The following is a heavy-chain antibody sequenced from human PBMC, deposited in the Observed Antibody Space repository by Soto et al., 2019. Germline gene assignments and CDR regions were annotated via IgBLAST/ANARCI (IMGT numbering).Heavy chain of an antibody. J-gene: IGHJ5*01. CDR3: AILVVPSRRTRWFDP. Sequence: PGESLKISCKGSGYSFTSYWISWVRQMPGKGLEWMGRIDPSDSYTNYSPSFQGHVTISADKSISTAYLQWSSLKASDTAMYYCAILVVPSRRTRWFDPRGQGTLVTLSS. V-gene: IGHV5-10-1*01. CDR1: GYSFTSYW. CDR2: IDPSDSYT. D-gene: IGHD3-22*01.